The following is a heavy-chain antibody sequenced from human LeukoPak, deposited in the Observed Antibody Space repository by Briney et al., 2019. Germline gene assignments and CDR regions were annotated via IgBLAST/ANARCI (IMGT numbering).Heavy chain of an antibody. V-gene: IGHV1-2*07. D-gene: IGHD2-2*01. Sequence: AXVTVSFTCSGYTFTYYYFHWVRQAPGXGLEWMGWINPNSGGRNYAHKFQGRVTITRDRSISTNYMELSSLTSDDTAVYYCARNRYAYYFAYWAQAPLVTVSS. CDR3: ARNRYAYYFAY. CDR1: GYTFTYYY. CDR2: INPNSGGR. J-gene: IGHJ4*02.